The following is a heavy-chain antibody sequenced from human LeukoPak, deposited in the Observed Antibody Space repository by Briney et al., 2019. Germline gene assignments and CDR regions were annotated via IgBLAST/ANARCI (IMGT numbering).Heavy chain of an antibody. J-gene: IGHJ4*02. V-gene: IGHV3-30*18. CDR1: GFTFNIYG. D-gene: IGHD6-13*01. Sequence: PGGSLRLSCAASGFTFNIYGMHWVRQAPGKGLEWVAVISADGSDKYYADSVKSRFTVSRDNSKNTLYLQINSLRIEDTAVFFCAKAATGSYFDYWGQGTLVTVSS. CDR3: AKAATGSYFDY. CDR2: ISADGSDK.